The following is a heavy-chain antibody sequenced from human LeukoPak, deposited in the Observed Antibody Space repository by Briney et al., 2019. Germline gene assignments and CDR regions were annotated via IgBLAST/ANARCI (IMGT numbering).Heavy chain of an antibody. D-gene: IGHD2-2*02. Sequence: GGSLRLSCAASGFTFGDYGMSWVRQAPGKGLEWVSGINCDGGSTDYADSVKGRFTISRDNAKNSLYLQMNSLRAEDTAVYYCSRARGQAAIMDCYCSSRHVWGKGPTVPLSS. V-gene: IGHV3-20*04. J-gene: IGHJ6*03. CDR1: GFTFGDYG. CDR2: INCDGGST. CDR3: SRARGQAAIMDCYCSSRHV.